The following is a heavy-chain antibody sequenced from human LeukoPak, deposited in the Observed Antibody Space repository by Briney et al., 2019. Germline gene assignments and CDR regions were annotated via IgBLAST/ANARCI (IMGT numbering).Heavy chain of an antibody. CDR1: GGSISSYY. J-gene: IGHJ4*02. CDR2: IYYSGST. D-gene: IGHD6-6*01. V-gene: IGHV4-59*01. CDR3: ARARPSPLDFDY. Sequence: SETLSLTYTDSGGSISSYYWSWIRQPPGKGLEWIGYIYYSGSTNYNPSLKSRVTISVDTSKNQFSLKLSSVTAADTAVYYCARARPSPLDFDYWGQGTLVTVSS.